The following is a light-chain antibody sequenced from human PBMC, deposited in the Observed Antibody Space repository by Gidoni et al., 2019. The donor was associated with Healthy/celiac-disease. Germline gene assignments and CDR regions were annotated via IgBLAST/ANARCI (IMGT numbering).Light chain of an antibody. CDR3: QSYDSSLSGSWG. V-gene: IGLV1-40*01. CDR1: SSNIGAGYD. J-gene: IGLJ3*02. CDR2: GNS. Sequence: QSVLKQPPSVSAAPGQRVTISCTGSSSNIGAGYDVHWYQQLPGTAPKLLIYGNSNRPSGVPDRFSGSKSGTSASLAITGLQAEDEADYYCQSYDSSLSGSWGFGGGTKLTVL.